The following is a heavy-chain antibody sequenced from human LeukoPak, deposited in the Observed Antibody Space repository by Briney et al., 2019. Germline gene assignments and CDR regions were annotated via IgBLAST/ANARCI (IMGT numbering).Heavy chain of an antibody. V-gene: IGHV3-7*01. J-gene: IGHJ3*01. CDR3: ARPRRQWLLLDAFDL. CDR2: IKEDGSEK. CDR1: GFRFSSYW. Sequence: PGGSLRLSCAASGFRFSSYWMNWVRQAPRKGLEWVAYIKEDGSEKYYLSSVRGRFTISRDNAKNSLYLQMSGLRVEDTAVYFCARPRRQWLLLDAFDLWGQGTMVTVSS. D-gene: IGHD6-19*01.